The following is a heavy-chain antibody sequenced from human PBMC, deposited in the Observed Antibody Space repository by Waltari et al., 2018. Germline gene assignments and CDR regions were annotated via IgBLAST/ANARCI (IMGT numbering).Heavy chain of an antibody. V-gene: IGHV4-39*01. J-gene: IGHJ4*02. CDR3: ARLGGRIAAAGPRAYYFDY. CDR1: GGSISSSSYY. Sequence: QLQLQELGPGLVKPSETLSLTCTVSGGSISSSSYYWGWIRQPPGKGLEWIGSIYYSGSTYYNPSLKSRVTISVDTSKNQFSLKLSSVTAADTAVYYCARLGGRIAAAGPRAYYFDYWGQGTLVTVSS. CDR2: IYYSGST. D-gene: IGHD6-13*01.